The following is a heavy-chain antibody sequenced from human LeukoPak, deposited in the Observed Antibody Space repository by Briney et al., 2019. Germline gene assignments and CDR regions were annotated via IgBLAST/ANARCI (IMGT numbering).Heavy chain of an antibody. V-gene: IGHV3-21*01. Sequence: KSGGSLRLSCAASGFTFSSYAMSWVRQAPGKGLEWVSSIGSSSSYIYYADSVKGRFTISRDNAKNSLYLQMNSLRAEDTAVYYCASLTDIEAGAVRYWGQGTLVTVSS. CDR2: IGSSSSYI. CDR1: GFTFSSYA. J-gene: IGHJ4*02. D-gene: IGHD1-26*01. CDR3: ASLTDIEAGAVRY.